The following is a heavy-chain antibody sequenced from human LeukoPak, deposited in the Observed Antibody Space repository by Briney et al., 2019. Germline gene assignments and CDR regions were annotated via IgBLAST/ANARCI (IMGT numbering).Heavy chain of an antibody. D-gene: IGHD2-2*01. CDR3: AREDCSSTSCYDPSVSDY. CDR2: IKCSGYTI. V-gene: IGHV3-48*03. CDR1: GFTFSHYE. J-gene: IGHJ4*02. Sequence: GALRLPCATSGFTFSHYEMERGRQAPGKGLEWVSYIKCSGYTIYYADSVKGRFTISRDNAKNSLYLQMNSLRAEDTAVYYCAREDCSSTSCYDPSVSDYWGQGTLVTVSS.